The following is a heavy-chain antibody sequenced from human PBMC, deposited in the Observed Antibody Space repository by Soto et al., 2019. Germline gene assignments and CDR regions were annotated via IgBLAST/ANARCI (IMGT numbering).Heavy chain of an antibody. CDR1: GYTYTSND. J-gene: IGHJ4*02. V-gene: IGHV1-8*01. CDR3: ARTLYGDNVDY. D-gene: IGHD4-17*01. CDR2: MNPNSGNT. Sequence: TSVKVTCKDSGYTYTSNDSNWVRQATGQGLEWMGWMNPNSGNTGYAQKFQGRVTMTRNTSISTAYMELSSLRSEDTAVYYCARTLYGDNVDYWGQGTLVTVSS.